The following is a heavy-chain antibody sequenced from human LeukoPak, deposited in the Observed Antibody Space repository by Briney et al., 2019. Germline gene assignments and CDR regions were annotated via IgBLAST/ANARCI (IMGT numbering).Heavy chain of an antibody. Sequence: PGGSLRLSCAASGFTFSSYAMHWVRQAPGKGLEWVAVISYDGSNKYYADSVKGRFTISRDNSKNTLYLQMNSLRAEDTAVYYCASLIVVVAASRSDFDYWGQGILVTVSS. D-gene: IGHD2-15*01. CDR3: ASLIVVVAASRSDFDY. J-gene: IGHJ4*02. CDR1: GFTFSSYA. CDR2: ISYDGSNK. V-gene: IGHV3-30*04.